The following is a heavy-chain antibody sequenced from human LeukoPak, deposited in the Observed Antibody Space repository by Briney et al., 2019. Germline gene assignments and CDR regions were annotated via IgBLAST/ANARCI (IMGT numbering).Heavy chain of an antibody. V-gene: IGHV4-4*07. Sequence: SETLSLTCTVSGGSISSYYWSWIRQPAGKGLEWIGRIYTSGSTNYNPSPKSRVTMSVDTSKNQFSLKLSSVTAADTAVYYCAGYDILTGSFDYWGQGTLVTVSS. CDR1: GGSISSYY. J-gene: IGHJ4*02. CDR2: IYTSGST. D-gene: IGHD3-9*01. CDR3: AGYDILTGSFDY.